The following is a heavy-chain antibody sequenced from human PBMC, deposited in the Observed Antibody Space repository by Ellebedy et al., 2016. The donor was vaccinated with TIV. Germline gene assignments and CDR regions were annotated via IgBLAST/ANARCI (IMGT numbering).Heavy chain of an antibody. Sequence: ASVKVSCKPSGGTFSNYAISWVRQAPGQGLQCMGTIIPILGMTNYAQKFQGRVTITADKSTTIAYMELSSLRSEDTALYYCASTIVGATGADYWGQGTLVTVSS. CDR1: GGTFSNYA. CDR3: ASTIVGATGADY. CDR2: IIPILGMT. J-gene: IGHJ4*02. D-gene: IGHD2-21*02. V-gene: IGHV1-69*04.